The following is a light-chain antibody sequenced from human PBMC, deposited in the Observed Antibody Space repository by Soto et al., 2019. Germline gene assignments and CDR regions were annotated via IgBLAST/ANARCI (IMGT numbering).Light chain of an antibody. CDR2: GAS. CDR3: QNYNSYSQFT. J-gene: IGKJ3*01. V-gene: IGKV1-27*01. Sequence: DIQMTQSPSSLSASVGDRVTITCRASQGISVYVAWYQQKPGKVPKLLISGASALQSGVPSRYSGSGFGTEFTLTISSLQPEDVATYYCQNYNSYSQFTFGPGTKVDIK. CDR1: QGISVY.